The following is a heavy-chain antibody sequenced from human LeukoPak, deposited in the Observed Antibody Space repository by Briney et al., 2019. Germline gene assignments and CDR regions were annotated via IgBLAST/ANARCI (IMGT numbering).Heavy chain of an antibody. CDR1: GFTFSSYT. CDR2: ISSSSSTI. Sequence: QTGGSLRLSCAASGFTFSSYTMNWVRQAPGKGLEWVSYISSSSSTIFYADSVKGRFIISRDNAKNSLYLQMNSLRAEDTAVYYCARWSGPMIAFDIWGQGTMVTVSS. J-gene: IGHJ3*02. CDR3: ARWSGPMIAFDI. V-gene: IGHV3-48*01. D-gene: IGHD3-22*01.